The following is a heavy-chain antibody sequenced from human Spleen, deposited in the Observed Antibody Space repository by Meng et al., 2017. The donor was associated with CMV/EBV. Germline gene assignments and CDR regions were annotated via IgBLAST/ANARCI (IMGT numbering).Heavy chain of an antibody. CDR2: IYGSA. Sequence: SETLSLTCTVSGDSISSNNYYWAWIRQPPGKGLEWIGSIYGSAYYNPSLKSRVTISVYRSTNQFTLKLSSVTAAETAVYYCVTESGSHLPDYYFDYWGQGTLVTVSS. CDR3: VTESGSHLPDYYFDY. V-gene: IGHV4-39*06. J-gene: IGHJ4*02. CDR1: GDSISSNNYY. D-gene: IGHD1-26*01.